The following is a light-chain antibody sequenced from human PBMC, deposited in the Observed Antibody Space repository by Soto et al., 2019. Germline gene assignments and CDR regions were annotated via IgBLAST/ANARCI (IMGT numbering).Light chain of an antibody. CDR2: LGF. CDR3: MQDLHTPYT. V-gene: IGKV2-28*01. J-gene: IGKJ2*01. CDR1: HRLRHSNGNIF. Sequence: EIVMTQSQPSLTVTPGEPASISCSASHRLRHSNGNIFLDCYLQKPGQSPQILIYLGFNRASGVPDRVSGSAAGTDFTRKSSRVQAEDDGVYYCMQDLHTPYTFGQGTNLDIK.